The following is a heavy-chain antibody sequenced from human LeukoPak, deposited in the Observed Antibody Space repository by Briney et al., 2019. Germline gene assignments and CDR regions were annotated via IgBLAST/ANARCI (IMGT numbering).Heavy chain of an antibody. CDR2: ISSSGSTI. CDR3: ARDNDYEEIDY. CDR1: GFTFSSYW. Sequence: GGSLRLSCAASGFTFSSYWMSWVRQAPGKGLEWVSYISSSGSTIYYADSVKGRFTISRDNAKNSLYLQMNSLRAEDTAVYYCARDNDYEEIDYWGQGTLVTVSS. D-gene: IGHD4-17*01. J-gene: IGHJ4*02. V-gene: IGHV3-48*04.